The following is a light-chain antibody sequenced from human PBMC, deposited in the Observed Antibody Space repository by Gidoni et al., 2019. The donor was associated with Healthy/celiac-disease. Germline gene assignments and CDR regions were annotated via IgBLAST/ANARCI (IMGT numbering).Light chain of an antibody. CDR1: QSLLHSNVYNY. J-gene: IGKJ3*01. Sequence: DIVMTQSPLSLPVTPGGPASIPCRSSQSLLHSNVYNYLDWYLQKPGQSPQLLIYLGSNRASGVPDRFSGSGSGTDFTLKISRVEAEDVGVYYCMQALQTPRTFGPGTKVDIK. CDR3: MQALQTPRT. CDR2: LGS. V-gene: IGKV2-28*01.